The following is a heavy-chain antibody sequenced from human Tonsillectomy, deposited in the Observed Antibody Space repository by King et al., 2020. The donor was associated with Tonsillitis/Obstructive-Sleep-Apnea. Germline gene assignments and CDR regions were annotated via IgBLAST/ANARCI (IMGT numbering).Heavy chain of an antibody. CDR2: INPNSGGT. V-gene: IGHV1-2*02. CDR3: ARDPGSSWPKFAY. J-gene: IGHJ4*02. D-gene: IGHD6-13*01. Sequence: AQLVQSGAEVKKPGASVKVSCKTSGYTFTGYYIHWVRQAPGQGLEWMGWINPNSGGTNYAQKFQGRVTMTRDTSISTAYMELSRLRSDDTAVYYCARDPGSSWPKFAYWGQGTLVTVSS. CDR1: GYTFTGYY.